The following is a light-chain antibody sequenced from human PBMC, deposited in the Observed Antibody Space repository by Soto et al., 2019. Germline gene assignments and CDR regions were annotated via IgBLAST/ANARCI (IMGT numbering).Light chain of an antibody. J-gene: IGKJ1*01. CDR2: GAS. V-gene: IGKV3-15*01. CDR1: QSVGSN. CDR3: QQYNDWPGT. Sequence: EIVMTQSPATLSVSPGERATLSCRASQSVGSNLAWYQQKPGQAPRLLIYGASTRATGIPARFSGSGSGTDFTLTISSLQSEDFVVYFCQQYNDWPGTFGQGTKVEVK.